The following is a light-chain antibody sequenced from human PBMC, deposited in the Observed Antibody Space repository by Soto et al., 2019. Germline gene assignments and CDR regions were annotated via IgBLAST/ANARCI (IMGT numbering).Light chain of an antibody. CDR2: LGS. V-gene: IGKV2-28*01. CDR1: QSLLHSNGYNY. CDR3: MQDLQTPPYT. J-gene: IGKJ2*01. Sequence: DIVMTQSPLSLPVTPGEPASISCRSSQSLLHSNGYNYLDWYLQKPGQSPQLLIYLGSNRASGVPDRFSGSGSGTDSTLKISRVQAEDVGVYYCMQDLQTPPYTFGQGTKLEIK.